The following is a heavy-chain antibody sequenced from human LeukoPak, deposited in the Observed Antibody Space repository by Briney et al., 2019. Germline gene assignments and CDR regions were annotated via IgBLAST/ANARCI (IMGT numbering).Heavy chain of an antibody. CDR3: AKDPKTAMVTYYFDY. D-gene: IGHD5-18*01. J-gene: IGHJ4*02. Sequence: PGGSLRLSCAASGFTFSSYGMHWVRQAPGKGLEWVAFIRYDGSNKYYADSVKGRFTVSRDNSKNTLYLQMNSLRAEDTAVYYCAKDPKTAMVTYYFDYWGQGTLVTASS. CDR1: GFTFSSYG. CDR2: IRYDGSNK. V-gene: IGHV3-30*02.